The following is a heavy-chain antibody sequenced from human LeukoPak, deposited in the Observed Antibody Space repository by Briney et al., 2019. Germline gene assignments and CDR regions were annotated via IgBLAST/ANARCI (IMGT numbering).Heavy chain of an antibody. J-gene: IGHJ6*03. CDR1: GYTFTNYW. V-gene: IGHV5-51*01. Sequence: GESLKISCKASGYTFTNYWIGWVRQMPGKGLEWMGIIYPDDSDTKYSPPFQGHVTISVDESISTAYLQWSSLKASDTAIYYCARHEVGGDSSSGYEYYYYMDVWGKGTAVTVFS. CDR2: IYPDDSDT. CDR3: ARHEVGGDSSSGYEYYYYMDV. D-gene: IGHD3-3*01.